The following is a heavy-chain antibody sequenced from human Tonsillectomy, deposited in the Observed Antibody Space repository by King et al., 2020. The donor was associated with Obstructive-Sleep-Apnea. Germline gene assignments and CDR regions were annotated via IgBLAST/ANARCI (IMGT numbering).Heavy chain of an antibody. V-gene: IGHV3-11*06. CDR2: ISSSSSYT. CDR3: ARDYQYCTNGVCYAPDY. CDR1: GFTFSDYY. J-gene: IGHJ4*02. D-gene: IGHD2-8*01. Sequence: VQLVESGGGLVKPGGSLRLSCAASGFTFSDYYMGWIRQAPGKGLEWVSYISSSSSYTNYADSVKGRFTISRDNAKNSLYLQMNSLRAEDTAVYYCARDYQYCTNGVCYAPDYWGQGTLVTVSS.